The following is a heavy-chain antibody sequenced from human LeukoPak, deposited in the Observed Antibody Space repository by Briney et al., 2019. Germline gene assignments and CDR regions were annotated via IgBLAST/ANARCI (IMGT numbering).Heavy chain of an antibody. V-gene: IGHV1-18*01. J-gene: IGHJ5*02. D-gene: IGHD3-16*02. CDR1: GYTFTSYG. CDR2: ISAYNGNT. Sequence: GASVTVSCKASGYTFTSYGISWVRQAPGQGLEWMGWISAYNGNTNYAQKLQGRVTMTTDTSTSTAYMELRSLRSDDTAVYYCARSPSDYVWGSYRNNWFDPWGQGTLVTVSS. CDR3: ARSPSDYVWGSYRNNWFDP.